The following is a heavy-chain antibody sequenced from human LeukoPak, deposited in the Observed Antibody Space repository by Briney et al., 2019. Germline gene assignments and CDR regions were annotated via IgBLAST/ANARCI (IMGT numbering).Heavy chain of an antibody. CDR1: GFTFSSYW. CDR2: IKQDGSEK. D-gene: IGHD5-18*01. V-gene: IGHV3-7*01. J-gene: IGHJ5*02. CDR3: ARQGGYNYALLRNWFDP. Sequence: GGSLRLSCAASGFTFSSYWMSWVRQAPGKGLEWVANIKQDGSEKYYVDSVKGRFTISRDNAKNSLYLQMNSLRAEDTSVYYCARQGGYNYALLRNWFDPWGQGTLVTVSS.